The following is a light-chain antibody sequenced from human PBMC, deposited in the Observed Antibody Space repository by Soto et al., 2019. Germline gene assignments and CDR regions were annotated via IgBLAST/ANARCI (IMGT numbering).Light chain of an antibody. J-gene: IGLJ1*01. Sequence: QSVLTQPPSASGTPGQRVTISCSGSSSSIGSNSVNWYQQLPRTAPKVLIYTNSQRPSGVPDRFSGSKSGTSASLAISGLQPEDEADCYCAAWDGSLNVYVFGTGTKVTVL. CDR1: SSSIGSNS. V-gene: IGLV1-44*01. CDR3: AAWDGSLNVYV. CDR2: TNS.